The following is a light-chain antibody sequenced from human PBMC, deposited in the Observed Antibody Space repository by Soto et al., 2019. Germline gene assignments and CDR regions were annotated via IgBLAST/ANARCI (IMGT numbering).Light chain of an antibody. CDR3: QHYNQWSLT. J-gene: IGKJ4*01. Sequence: EIVLTQSPGTLSLSPGERATLSCRASQSVSVNSLAWYQQKGGQAPRLLIYAASTRATGVPDRFSGTGSGTDFALSISSLQSEDFAVYYCQHYNQWSLTFGGGTNIEIK. CDR2: AAS. V-gene: IGKV3-20*01. CDR1: QSVSVNS.